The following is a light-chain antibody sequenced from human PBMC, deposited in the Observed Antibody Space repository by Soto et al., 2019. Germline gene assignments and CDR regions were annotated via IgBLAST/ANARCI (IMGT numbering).Light chain of an antibody. CDR1: QSISSY. Sequence: DMQMTQSPSSLSASVGDRVTITCRASQSISSYLNWYQQKPGKAPKLLIYAASSLQSGVPSRFSGSGSGIDFTLTISSLQPEDFATYYCQQSYSTPRTFGQGTKVGIK. J-gene: IGKJ1*01. CDR3: QQSYSTPRT. V-gene: IGKV1-39*01. CDR2: AAS.